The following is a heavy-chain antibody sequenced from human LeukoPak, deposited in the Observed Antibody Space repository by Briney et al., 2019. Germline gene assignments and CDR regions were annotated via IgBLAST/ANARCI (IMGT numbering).Heavy chain of an antibody. Sequence: GGSLRLSCAASGFTFSSYSMNWVRQAPGKGLEWVSYISSSSSTIYYADSVKGRFTISRDNAKNSLYLQMNSLRDEDTAVYYCARDLGGSYYVGNGAFDIWGQGTMVTVSS. V-gene: IGHV3-48*02. D-gene: IGHD1-26*01. CDR2: ISSSSSTI. CDR1: GFTFSSYS. J-gene: IGHJ3*02. CDR3: ARDLGGSYYVGNGAFDI.